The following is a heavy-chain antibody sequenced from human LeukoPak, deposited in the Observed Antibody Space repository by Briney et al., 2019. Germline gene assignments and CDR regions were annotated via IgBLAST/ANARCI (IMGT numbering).Heavy chain of an antibody. D-gene: IGHD4-17*01. CDR1: GFTFSNYE. CDR2: ISNSGSTI. Sequence: GGSLRLSCAASGFTFSNYEMNWVRQAPGKGLEWVSYISNSGSTIFYADSVKGRFTISRDNAKNSLYLQMSSLRAEDAAVYYCARSRGGVTTWTPFDYWGQGTLVTVSS. J-gene: IGHJ4*02. CDR3: ARSRGGVTTWTPFDY. V-gene: IGHV3-48*03.